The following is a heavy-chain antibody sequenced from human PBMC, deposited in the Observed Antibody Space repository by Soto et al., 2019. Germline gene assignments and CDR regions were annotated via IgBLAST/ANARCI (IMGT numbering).Heavy chain of an antibody. CDR1: VFPFSGFG. D-gene: IGHD3-3*01. Sequence: GGALRLAGAASVFPFSGFGMHWVRQAPGKGLEWVAVISYDGNDKYFADSAKGRFTISRDNSRNTLYLQMSSLRAEDTAVYYCTTLGYYESGVGGGYWGQGTLVTVSS. V-gene: IGHV3-30*03. J-gene: IGHJ4*02. CDR2: ISYDGNDK. CDR3: TTLGYYESGVGGGY.